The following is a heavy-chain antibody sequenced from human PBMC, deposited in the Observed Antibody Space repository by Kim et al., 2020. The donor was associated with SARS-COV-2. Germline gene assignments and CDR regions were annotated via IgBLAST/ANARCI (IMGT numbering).Heavy chain of an antibody. CDR3: ARLHKKNLYLPGIAAAGTGATYNWFDP. CDR2: IYYSGST. D-gene: IGHD6-13*01. J-gene: IGHJ5*02. CDR1: GGSISSSSYY. V-gene: IGHV4-39*01. Sequence: SETLSLTCTVSGGSISSSSYYWGWIRQPPGKGLEWIGSIYYSGSTYYNPSLKSRVTISVDTSKNQFSLKLSSVTAADTAVYYCARLHKKNLYLPGIAAAGTGATYNWFDPWGQGTLVTVSS.